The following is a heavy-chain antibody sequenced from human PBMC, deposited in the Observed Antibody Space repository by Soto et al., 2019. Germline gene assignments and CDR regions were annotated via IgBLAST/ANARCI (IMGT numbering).Heavy chain of an antibody. Sequence: QVQLVESGGDVVQPGRSLRLSCAASGFTFSSYGMHWVRQAPGKGLEWVAVISYDGSNKYYADSVKGRFTISRDNSNNMXSXXMNSLRAGDTPVYYCAKVGDHCSAGSCLSYCQLDYWGQGTLVTVPS. CDR3: AKVGDHCSAGSCLSYCQLDY. V-gene: IGHV3-30*18. CDR1: GFTFSSYG. D-gene: IGHD2-15*01. CDR2: ISYDGSNK. J-gene: IGHJ4*02.